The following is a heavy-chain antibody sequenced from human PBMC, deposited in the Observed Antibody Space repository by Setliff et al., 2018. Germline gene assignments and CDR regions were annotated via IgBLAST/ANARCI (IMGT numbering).Heavy chain of an antibody. V-gene: IGHV1-18*01. Sequence: GASVKVSCKASGYMFKSYGITWMRQAPGQGPEWMGWISPYNDNTNSAEKFQDRITITTDTSTRTSYMELRSLKSDDTAVYYCSRLVRYCTTTTCQRLSGGEYWGQGTLVTVSS. CDR2: ISPYNDNT. CDR3: SRLVRYCTTTTCQRLSGGEY. J-gene: IGHJ4*02. CDR1: GYMFKSYG. D-gene: IGHD2-8*01.